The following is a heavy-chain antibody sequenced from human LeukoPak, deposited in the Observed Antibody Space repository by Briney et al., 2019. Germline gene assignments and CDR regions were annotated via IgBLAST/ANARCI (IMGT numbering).Heavy chain of an antibody. CDR2: ISYDGSNK. Sequence: SLRLSCATSGFTFGSYGMHWVRQAPGKGLERVAVISYDGSNKYYADSVKGRFTISRDNSKNTLYLQMNSLRAEDTAVYYCAKGAPSVAAAGTADYWGQGTLVTVSS. D-gene: IGHD6-13*01. V-gene: IGHV3-30*18. CDR3: AKGAPSVAAAGTADY. CDR1: GFTFGSYG. J-gene: IGHJ4*02.